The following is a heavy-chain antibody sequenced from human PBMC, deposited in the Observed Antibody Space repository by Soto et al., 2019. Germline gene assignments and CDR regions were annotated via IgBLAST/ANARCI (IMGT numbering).Heavy chain of an antibody. CDR3: ARRGETYYYDSSGYYWYFDL. J-gene: IGHJ2*01. CDR2: IYYSGST. V-gene: IGHV4-39*01. D-gene: IGHD3-22*01. Sequence: SETLSLTCTVSGGSISSSSYYWGWIRQPPGKGLEWIGSIYYSGSTYYNPSLKSRVTISVDTSKNQFSLKLSSVTAADTAVYYCARRGETYYYDSSGYYWYFDLWGRGTLVTVS. CDR1: GGSISSSSYY.